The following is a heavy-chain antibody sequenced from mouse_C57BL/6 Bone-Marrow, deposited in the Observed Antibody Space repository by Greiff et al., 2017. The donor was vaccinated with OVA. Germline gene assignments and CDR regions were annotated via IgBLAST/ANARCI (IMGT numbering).Heavy chain of an antibody. J-gene: IGHJ3*01. Sequence: EVQRVESGGDLVKPGGSLKLSCAASGFTFSSYGMSWVRQTPDKRLEWVATISSGGSYTYYPDSVKGRFTISRDNAKNTLYLQMSSLKSEDTAMYYCARQGSNLFAYWGQGTLVTVSA. CDR3: ARQGSNLFAY. D-gene: IGHD2-5*01. CDR2: ISSGGSYT. CDR1: GFTFSSYG. V-gene: IGHV5-6*01.